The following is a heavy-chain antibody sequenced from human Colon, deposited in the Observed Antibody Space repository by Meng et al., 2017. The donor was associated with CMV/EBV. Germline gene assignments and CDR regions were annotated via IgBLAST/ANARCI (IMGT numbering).Heavy chain of an antibody. D-gene: IGHD6-19*01. Sequence: VQLQASGPGLVKPSQTLSPTCSVSGDSITSGTHYWNWIRQPAGKGLEWIGRIYTSGRTNYNPSLKSRVTISRDTSKNQFSLKLNSVTAADTAVYYCARDDDSGWYFDHWGLGSLVTVSS. V-gene: IGHV4-61*02. CDR1: GDSITSGTHY. CDR2: IYTSGRT. CDR3: ARDDDSGWYFDH. J-gene: IGHJ4*02.